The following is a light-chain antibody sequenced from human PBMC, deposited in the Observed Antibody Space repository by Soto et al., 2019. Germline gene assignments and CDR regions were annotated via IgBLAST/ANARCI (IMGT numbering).Light chain of an antibody. J-gene: IGLJ1*01. Sequence: QSVLAQPPSVSEAPRQRVTISCSGSSSNIGNNAVNWYQQLPGKAPKLLIYYDDLLPSGVSDRFSGSKSGTSASLAISGLQSEDEADYYCAAWDDSLNGQVFGTGTKVTDL. V-gene: IGLV1-36*01. CDR1: SSNIGNNA. CDR2: YDD. CDR3: AAWDDSLNGQV.